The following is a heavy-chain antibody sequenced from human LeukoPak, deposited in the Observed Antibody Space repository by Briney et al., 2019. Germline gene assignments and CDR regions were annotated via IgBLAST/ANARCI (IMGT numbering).Heavy chain of an antibody. CDR2: INPNSGDT. CDR1: GGTFSSYA. Sequence: GASVKVSCKASGGTFSSYAISWVRQAPGQGLEWMGWINPNSGDTNYAQKFQGRVTMTRNTSISTAYMELSSLRSEDTAVYFCARGSIAVAGSGDYYYYYGMDVWGQGTTVTVSS. V-gene: IGHV1-8*02. J-gene: IGHJ6*02. D-gene: IGHD6-19*01. CDR3: ARGSIAVAGSGDYYYYYGMDV.